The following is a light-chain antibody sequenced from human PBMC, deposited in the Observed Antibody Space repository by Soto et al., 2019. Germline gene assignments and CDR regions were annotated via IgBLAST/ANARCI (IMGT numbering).Light chain of an antibody. CDR2: EVT. J-gene: IGLJ2*01. CDR1: SRDIGGYNY. CDR3: SSYTSSSTPHVV. Sequence: QSALTQPASVSGSPGQSITISCTGTSRDIGGYNYVSWYQQHPGKAPKLMIYEVTNRPSGVSNRFSGSKSGNTASLTISGLQAEDEADDYCSSYTSSSTPHVVFGGGTKLTVL. V-gene: IGLV2-14*01.